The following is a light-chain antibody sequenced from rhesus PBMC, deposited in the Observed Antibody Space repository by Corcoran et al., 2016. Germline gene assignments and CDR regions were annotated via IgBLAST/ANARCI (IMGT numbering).Light chain of an antibody. CDR1: DNVNDY. CDR2: KAS. Sequence: DIQMTQSPSSLSASVGDRVTITCRASDNVNDYVNWYQQKPGKATKILIYKASALQTGVPSRFRGSGSWTDYTFTISHLQSVDVATYYCLHYSGTPYSFGQGTKVEIK. CDR3: LHYSGTPYS. V-gene: IGKV1-74*01. J-gene: IGKJ2*01.